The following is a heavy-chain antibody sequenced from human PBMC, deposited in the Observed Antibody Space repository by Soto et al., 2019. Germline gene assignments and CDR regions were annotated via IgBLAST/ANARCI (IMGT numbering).Heavy chain of an antibody. V-gene: IGHV3-23*01. CDR3: AKGGLAGGSYYYYYMDV. D-gene: IGHD5-12*01. CDR2: ISGSGGST. J-gene: IGHJ6*03. CDR1: GFTFSSYA. Sequence: GGSLRLSCAASGFTFSSYAMSWVRQAPGKGLEWVSAISGSGGSTYYADSVKGRFTICRDNSKNTLYLQMNSLRAEDTAVYYCAKGGLAGGSYYYYYMDVWGKGTTVTVSS.